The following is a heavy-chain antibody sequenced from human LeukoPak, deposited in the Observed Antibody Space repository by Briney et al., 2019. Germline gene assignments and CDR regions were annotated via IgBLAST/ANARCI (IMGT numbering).Heavy chain of an antibody. CDR2: ISGSSSNV. Sequence: GGSLRLSCAASGFTFSSYEMNWVRQAPGKGLEWISAISGSSSNVYYAASVRGRFTISRDNAENSLYLQSNTMRAEDTAVYYCARGFRDTAMFLDYWGQGTLVTVSS. CDR1: GFTFSSYE. J-gene: IGHJ4*02. CDR3: ARGFRDTAMFLDY. D-gene: IGHD5-18*01. V-gene: IGHV3-48*03.